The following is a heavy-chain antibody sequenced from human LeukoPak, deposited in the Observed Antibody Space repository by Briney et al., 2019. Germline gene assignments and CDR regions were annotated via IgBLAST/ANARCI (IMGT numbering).Heavy chain of an antibody. J-gene: IGHJ5*02. D-gene: IGHD2-15*01. CDR2: INAIGIT. CDR3: ARDSRYCTGGSCYPRNWFDP. V-gene: IGHV4-4*07. Sequence: PSETLSLTCTVSGGSISSYYWSWIRQPAGKGLEWIGRINAIGITSYNPSLKSRVTISVDTSKNQFSLKLSSVTAEDTAVYYCARDSRYCTGGSCYPRNWFDPWGQGTLVTVSS. CDR1: GGSISSYY.